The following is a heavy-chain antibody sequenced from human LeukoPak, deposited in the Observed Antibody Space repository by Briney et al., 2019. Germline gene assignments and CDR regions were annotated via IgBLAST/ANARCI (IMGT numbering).Heavy chain of an antibody. CDR1: GFTFSSYA. CDR3: VKGLPYYYDSSGYSLL. J-gene: IGHJ4*02. CDR2: ISSNGGST. Sequence: PGGSLRLSCSASGFTFSSYAMHWVRQAPGKGLEYVSAISSNGGSTYYADSVKGRFTIFRDNSKNTLYLQMSSLRAEDTAVYYCVKGLPYYYDSSGYSLLWGQGTLVTVSS. D-gene: IGHD3-22*01. V-gene: IGHV3-64D*09.